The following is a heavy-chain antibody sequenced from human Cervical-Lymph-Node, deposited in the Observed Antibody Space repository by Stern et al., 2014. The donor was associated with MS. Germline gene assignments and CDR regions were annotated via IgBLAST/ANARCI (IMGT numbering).Heavy chain of an antibody. Sequence: VQLEESGPGLVKPSQTLSLTCTVSGGSVSSGGYYWSWIRQHPGKGLEWIGYIYHSGSSFSNPSLKSRVTMSVDSSKNQFSLKLSSVTAADTAVYYCARFRGPYNWVDPWGQGTLVTVSS. CDR2: IYHSGSS. CDR1: GGSVSSGGYY. CDR3: ARFRGPYNWVDP. J-gene: IGHJ5*02. V-gene: IGHV4-31*03.